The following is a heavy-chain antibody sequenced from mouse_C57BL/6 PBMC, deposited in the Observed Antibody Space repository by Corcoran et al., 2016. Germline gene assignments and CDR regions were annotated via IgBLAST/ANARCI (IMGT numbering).Heavy chain of an antibody. D-gene: IGHD1-1*01. CDR3: ARKHYGSGY. J-gene: IGHJ2*01. V-gene: IGHV1-26*01. CDR2: INPNNGGT. CDR1: GYTFTDYY. Sequence: EVQLQQSGPELVKPGASVKISCKASGYTFTDYYMNWVKQSHGKSLEWIGDINPNNGGTSYNQKFKGKATLTVDKSSSTAYMELRSLTSEDSAGYYCARKHYGSGYWGQGTTPTVSS.